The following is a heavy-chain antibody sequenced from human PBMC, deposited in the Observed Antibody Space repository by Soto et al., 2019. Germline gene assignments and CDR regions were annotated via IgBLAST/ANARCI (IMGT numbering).Heavy chain of an antibody. CDR1: GYSFTSYW. CDR2: IYPGDSDT. Sequence: GESLKISCKGSGYSFTSYWIGWVRQMPGKGLEWMGIIYPGDSDTRYSPSFLGQVTISADKSISTAYLQWSSLKASDTAMYYCARHGGDYYDSSGYYGWFDPWGQGTLVTVSS. CDR3: ARHGGDYYDSSGYYGWFDP. J-gene: IGHJ5*02. D-gene: IGHD3-22*01. V-gene: IGHV5-51*01.